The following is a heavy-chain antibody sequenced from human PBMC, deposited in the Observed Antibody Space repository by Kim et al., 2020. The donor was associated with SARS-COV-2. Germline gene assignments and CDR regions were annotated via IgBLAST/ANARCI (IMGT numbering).Heavy chain of an antibody. CDR3: AKFEDILTGSRSDWYYYGMDV. D-gene: IGHD3-9*01. CDR2: IIPIFGTA. J-gene: IGHJ6*02. CDR1: GGTFSSFA. Sequence: SVKVSCKASGGTFSSFAINWVRQAPGQGLEWMGGIIPIFGTANYAQKFQGRVTITADESTSTAYMELSSLRSEDTAVYYCAKFEDILTGSRSDWYYYGMDVWGQGTTVTVSS. V-gene: IGHV1-69*13.